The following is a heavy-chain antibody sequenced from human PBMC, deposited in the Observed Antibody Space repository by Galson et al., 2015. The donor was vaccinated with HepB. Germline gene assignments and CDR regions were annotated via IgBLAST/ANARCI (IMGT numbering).Heavy chain of an antibody. Sequence: SVKVSCKASGYTFTGYYMHWVRQAPGQGLEWMGWINPNSGGTNYAQKFQGWVTMTRDTSISTAYMELSRLRSDDTAVYYCARDRVAAAFLYGMDVWGQGTTVTVSS. CDR2: INPNSGGT. D-gene: IGHD6-13*01. CDR3: ARDRVAAAFLYGMDV. V-gene: IGHV1-2*04. CDR1: GYTFTGYY. J-gene: IGHJ6*02.